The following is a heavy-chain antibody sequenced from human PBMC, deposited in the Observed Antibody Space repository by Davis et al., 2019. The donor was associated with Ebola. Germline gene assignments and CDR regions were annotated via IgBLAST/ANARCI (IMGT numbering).Heavy chain of an antibody. CDR1: GLNFSDYG. D-gene: IGHD2-21*01. CDR3: GSKPKGDNCVHDDCYYVY. J-gene: IGHJ4*02. CDR2: ISRNGNVI. V-gene: IGHV3-21*01. Sequence: PGGSLRLSCAVAGLNFSDYGINWVRQAPGKGLEWVSFISRNGNVIQYADSVRGRFSISRDNSKNSVYLQVNSLRAEDTAVYFCGSKPKGDNCVHDDCYYVYRGQGTLVTVSS.